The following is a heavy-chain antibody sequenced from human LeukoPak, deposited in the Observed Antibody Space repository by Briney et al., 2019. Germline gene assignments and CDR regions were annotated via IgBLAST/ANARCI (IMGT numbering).Heavy chain of an antibody. J-gene: IGHJ4*02. CDR1: GFTFSSYG. V-gene: IGHV3-30*02. Sequence: GGSLRLSCAASGFTFSSYGVHWVRQAPGTGLEWVAFIRYDGSNTYYVDSVKGRFTISRDNSKNSLYLQMKSLRAEDTAVYYCAKDSRNYFSPDYWGQGTLVTVSS. CDR2: IRYDGSNT. D-gene: IGHD1-7*01. CDR3: AKDSRNYFSPDY.